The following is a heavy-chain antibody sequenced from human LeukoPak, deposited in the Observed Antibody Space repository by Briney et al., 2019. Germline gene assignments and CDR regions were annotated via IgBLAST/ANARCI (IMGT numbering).Heavy chain of an antibody. CDR2: INPNSGAT. Sequence: ASVKVSCKASGYTFTGYYIHWVRQAPGQGLEWMGWINPNSGATNYAQKFQGRVTMTRDTSITTAYMGLNSLRSDDTAVYYCARDEVRTPLDLDYWGQGSLVTVSS. J-gene: IGHJ4*02. V-gene: IGHV1-2*02. CDR3: ARDEVRTPLDLDY. CDR1: GYTFTGYY. D-gene: IGHD3/OR15-3a*01.